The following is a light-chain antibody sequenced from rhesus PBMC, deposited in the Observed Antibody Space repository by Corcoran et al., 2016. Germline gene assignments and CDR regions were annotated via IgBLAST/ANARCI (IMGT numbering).Light chain of an antibody. Sequence: QAAPTQSPSVSGSPAQSVTISCTGTSNDVGAYDYVSWYQQHPGKAPKLMIFEVNKRPSGVSDRFSGSKSGNTASLTISGLQAEDEADYYCNSFATGITYIFGTGTRLTVL. CDR3: NSFATGITYI. J-gene: IGLJ1*01. V-gene: IGLV2-13*03. CDR2: EVN. CDR1: SNDVGAYDY.